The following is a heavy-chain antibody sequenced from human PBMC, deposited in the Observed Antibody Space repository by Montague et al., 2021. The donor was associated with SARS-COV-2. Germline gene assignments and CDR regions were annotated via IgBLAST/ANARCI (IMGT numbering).Heavy chain of an antibody. Sequence: SETLSLTCTVSGGSISSSSYYWGWIRQPPGKGLEWIGSVYYSGSTYYNPSLQSRVTISVDTSKNQFSLKPSSVTAADTAVYYCARDGSLRFEILMEPRHYYYGMDVWGQGTTVTVSS. CDR2: VYYSGST. CDR1: GGSISSSSYY. CDR3: ARDGSLRFEILMEPRHYYYGMDV. J-gene: IGHJ6*02. D-gene: IGHD3-9*01. V-gene: IGHV4-39*07.